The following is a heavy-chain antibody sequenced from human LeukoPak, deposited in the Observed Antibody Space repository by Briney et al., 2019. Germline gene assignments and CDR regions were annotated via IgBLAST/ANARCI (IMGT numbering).Heavy chain of an antibody. CDR2: TNDNGDRT. D-gene: IGHD1-26*01. CDR1: GFTFSSYG. Sequence: GGSLRLSCAASGFTFSSYGMHWVRQAPGKGLEFVAATNDNGDRTFYPISVKGRFIISRDNSKNTLYLQMGSLRPEDTAVYFCASIDATPIWGQGTLVTVSS. V-gene: IGHV3-64*01. CDR3: ASIDATPI. J-gene: IGHJ4*02.